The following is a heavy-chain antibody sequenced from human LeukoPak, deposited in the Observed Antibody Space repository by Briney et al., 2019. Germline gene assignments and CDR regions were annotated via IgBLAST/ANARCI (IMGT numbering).Heavy chain of an antibody. CDR1: GFTFSSYV. Sequence: GRSLRLSCAASGFTFSSYVMHWVRQAPGKGLEWVSAISGSGGSTYYADSVKGRFTISRDNSKNTLYLQMNSLRAEDTAVYYCAKDRLPYSSSWTVWFDPWGQGTLVTVSS. J-gene: IGHJ5*02. D-gene: IGHD6-13*01. CDR3: AKDRLPYSSSWTVWFDP. CDR2: ISGSGGST. V-gene: IGHV3-23*01.